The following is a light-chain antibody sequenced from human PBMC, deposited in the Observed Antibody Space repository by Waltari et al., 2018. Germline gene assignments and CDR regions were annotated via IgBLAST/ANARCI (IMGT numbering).Light chain of an antibody. CDR3: QVVNNYPLS. CDR2: NAF. Sequence: DIQLTQSPSFLSASVGDRVTITCLASQGSSNFLAWYQQKPGKAPKLLIYNAFTLQSGVPSRFSGTGSGTEFTLTISSLQPEDFASYYCQVVNNYPLSFGGGTKVEI. CDR1: QGSSNF. J-gene: IGKJ4*01. V-gene: IGKV1-9*01.